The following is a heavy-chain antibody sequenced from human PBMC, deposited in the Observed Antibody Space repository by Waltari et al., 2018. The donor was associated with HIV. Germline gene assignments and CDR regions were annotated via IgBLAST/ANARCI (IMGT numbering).Heavy chain of an antibody. CDR3: ARDLGVLGSYPYHYKGMDV. V-gene: IGHV4-59*11. J-gene: IGHJ6*02. CDR1: GGSIPNHF. Sequence: QLQLQESGPGLVKPSETLSLTCTVSGGSIPNHFWTWIRQPPGKGLEWLGQSYYSGSTNYNPSLKSRVNISIDTSKSQFSLTLRSVTVADTAVYYCARDLGVLGSYPYHYKGMDVWGQGTTVTVSS. CDR2: SYYSGST. D-gene: IGHD3-10*01.